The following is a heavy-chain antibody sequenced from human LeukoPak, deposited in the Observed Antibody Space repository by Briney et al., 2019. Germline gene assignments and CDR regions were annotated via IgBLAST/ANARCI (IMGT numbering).Heavy chain of an antibody. V-gene: IGHV3-7*01. D-gene: IGHD4-17*01. CDR2: VKQDGSEK. CDR3: AKDRHGHYALDY. Sequence: PGGSLRLSCAASGFTFSSYWMSWVRQAPGKGLEWVANVKQDGSEKFYVDSVKGRFTISRDNSKNTLYLQMNSLRLEDSAFYYCAKDRHGHYALDYCGQGTLVTVSS. J-gene: IGHJ4*02. CDR1: GFTFSSYW.